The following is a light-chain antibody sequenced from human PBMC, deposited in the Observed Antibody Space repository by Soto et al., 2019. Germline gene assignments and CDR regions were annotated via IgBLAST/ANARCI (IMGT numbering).Light chain of an antibody. V-gene: IGKV3-15*01. CDR2: GAS. CDR1: HSVSSR. CDR3: QQYYNWPLT. Sequence: EIVMTQSPATLSVSPGERATLSCRASHSVSSRLAWYQQKPGQAPRLLIYGASTRATGLPARFSGSGSGTEFTLTISRLQSEDFAVYYCQQYYNWPLTFGGGTKVEIK. J-gene: IGKJ4*01.